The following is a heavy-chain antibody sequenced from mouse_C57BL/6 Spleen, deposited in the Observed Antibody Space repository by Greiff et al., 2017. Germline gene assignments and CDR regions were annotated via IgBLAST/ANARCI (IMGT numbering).Heavy chain of an antibody. CDR1: GFTFTSYA. D-gene: IGHD1-1*01. Sequence: EVQLLQSGDDLAKPGASLKLSCAASGFTFTSYAMPWVHQSPGQRLEWVGYISSGSGYIHYAHTVKDRCTMSTDKARSTLYMQMSRLKYEDTAMYYCTRDRVAPNYAMDYWGQGTSGTVSS. J-gene: IGHJ4*01. CDR3: TRDRVAPNYAMDY. V-gene: IGHV5-9-1*02. CDR2: ISSGSGYI.